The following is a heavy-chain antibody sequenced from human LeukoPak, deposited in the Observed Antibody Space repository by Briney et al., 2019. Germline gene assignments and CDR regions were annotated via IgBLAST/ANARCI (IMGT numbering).Heavy chain of an antibody. D-gene: IGHD4-17*01. Sequence: GGSLRLSCAASGFTFSSYAMSWVRQAPGKGLEWVSNISGSGRGSTGSTYYADSVKGRFTISRDNSKKTLYLQMNSLRGEDTAVYYCATVGEEYGDLYFFDNWGQGTLVTVST. J-gene: IGHJ4*02. CDR1: GFTFSSYA. CDR2: ISGSGRGSTGST. CDR3: ATVGEEYGDLYFFDN. V-gene: IGHV3-23*01.